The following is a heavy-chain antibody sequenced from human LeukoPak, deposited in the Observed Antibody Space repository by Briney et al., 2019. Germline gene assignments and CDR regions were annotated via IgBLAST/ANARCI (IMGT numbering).Heavy chain of an antibody. J-gene: IGHJ4*02. CDR3: ARDQEGFDY. CDR1: GYTFTSNY. V-gene: IGHV1-46*01. CDR2: IYPRDGST. Sequence: ASVKVSCKASGYTFTSNYIHWVRQAPGQGLEWMGMIYPRDGSTSYAQKYQGRVTVTRDTSTSTVHMELSGLRSEDTAVYYCARDQEGFDYWGQGTLVTVSS.